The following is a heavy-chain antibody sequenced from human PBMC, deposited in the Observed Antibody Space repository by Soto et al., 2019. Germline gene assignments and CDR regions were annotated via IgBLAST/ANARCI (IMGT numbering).Heavy chain of an antibody. CDR1: GFTFSDYA. Sequence: PGGSLRLSCAASGFTFSDYAMSWVRQAPGKGLEWVSSISNIGDDTYYADSVKGRFTISRDNSKNTLYVQRNSLRAEDTGVHYCAEDRMKYNSVWDPFDIWGQGTIVTVSS. CDR2: ISNIGDDT. CDR3: AEDRMKYNSVWDPFDI. J-gene: IGHJ3*02. D-gene: IGHD1-20*01. V-gene: IGHV3-23*01.